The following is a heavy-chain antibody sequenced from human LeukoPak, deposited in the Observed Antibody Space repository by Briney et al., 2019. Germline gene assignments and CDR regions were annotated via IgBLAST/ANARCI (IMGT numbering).Heavy chain of an antibody. J-gene: IGHJ4*02. Sequence: LETLSLTCTVSGGSISSYYWSWIRQPPGKGLEWIGYIYYSGSTNYNPSLKSRVTISVDTSKNQFSLKLSSVTAADTAVYYCARSYDFWSGYPPGFDYWGQGTLVTVSS. V-gene: IGHV4-59*08. CDR3: ARSYDFWSGYPPGFDY. D-gene: IGHD3-3*01. CDR2: IYYSGST. CDR1: GGSISSYY.